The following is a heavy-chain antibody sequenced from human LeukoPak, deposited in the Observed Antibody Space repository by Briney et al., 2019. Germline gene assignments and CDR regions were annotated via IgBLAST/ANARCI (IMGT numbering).Heavy chain of an antibody. V-gene: IGHV4-59*08. CDR2: IYYSGST. Sequence: SETLSLTCTVSGGSISSYYWSWIRQPAGKGLEWIGYIYYSGSTNYNPSLKSRVTISVDTSKNQFSLKLSSVTAADTAVYYCARQYGDYGFDYWGQGTLVTVSS. D-gene: IGHD4-17*01. CDR1: GGSISSYY. J-gene: IGHJ4*02. CDR3: ARQYGDYGFDY.